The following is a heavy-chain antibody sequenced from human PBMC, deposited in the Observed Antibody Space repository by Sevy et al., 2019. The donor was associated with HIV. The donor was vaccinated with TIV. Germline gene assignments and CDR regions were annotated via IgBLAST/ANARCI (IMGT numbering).Heavy chain of an antibody. Sequence: GGSLRLSCAASGFTSSTYWMTWVRQAPGKGLEWVANINQDGSEKYYVHSVKGRFTISRDNAKNSLYVQMNNLRAEDTAVYYCAASYGDYDVRNYYYYMDVWGKGTTVTVSS. V-gene: IGHV3-7*03. J-gene: IGHJ6*03. CDR1: GFTSSTYW. CDR2: INQDGSEK. CDR3: AASYGDYDVRNYYYYMDV. D-gene: IGHD4-17*01.